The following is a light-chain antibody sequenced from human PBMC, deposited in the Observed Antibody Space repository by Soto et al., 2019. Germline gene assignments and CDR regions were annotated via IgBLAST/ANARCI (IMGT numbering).Light chain of an antibody. CDR1: QNVNNN. CDR3: QQYLSWPLT. Sequence: EIVITRTPPSPSVSQGERATLSRRASQNVNNNLAWYQQKPGQAPRLLIHGASTRASGIPGTFSGSGSGTEFTLTISSLQSEDFAVYYCQQYLSWPLTFGGGTK. J-gene: IGKJ4*01. CDR2: GAS. V-gene: IGKV3-15*01.